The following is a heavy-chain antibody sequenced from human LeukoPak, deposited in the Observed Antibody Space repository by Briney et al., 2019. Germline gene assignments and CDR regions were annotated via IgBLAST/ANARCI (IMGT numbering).Heavy chain of an antibody. J-gene: IGHJ4*02. Sequence: PGGSLRLSCAASGFTFSDYYMSWIRQAPGKGLEWGSYISSSGSTIYYADSVKGRFTISRDNAKNSLYLQMNSLRAEDTAVYYCASGNYYGSGSYYGVGAYFDYWGQGTLVTVSS. CDR1: GFTFSDYY. CDR3: ASGNYYGSGSYYGVGAYFDY. V-gene: IGHV3-11*01. D-gene: IGHD3-10*01. CDR2: ISSSGSTI.